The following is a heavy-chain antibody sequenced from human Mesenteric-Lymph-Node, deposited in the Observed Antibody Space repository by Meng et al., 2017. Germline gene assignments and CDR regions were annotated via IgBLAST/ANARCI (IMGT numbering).Heavy chain of an antibody. V-gene: IGHV1-8*01. CDR3: ARDRLNLFDY. J-gene: IGHJ4*02. Sequence: QELLLQSGDEVKEPGAPVKASCKASGYTFTSYHINWVRQATGQGPEWMGWMNPNSGNTGYAQKFQGRVTMTRNTSISTAYMELSSLRSEDTAVYYCARDRLNLFDYWGQGTLVTVSS. CDR2: MNPNSGNT. CDR1: GYTFTSYH. D-gene: IGHD1-14*01.